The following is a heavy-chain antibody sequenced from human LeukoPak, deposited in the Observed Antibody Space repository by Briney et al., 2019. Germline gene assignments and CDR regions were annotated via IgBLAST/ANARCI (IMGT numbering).Heavy chain of an antibody. Sequence: SETLSLTCTVSGGSISSSSYYWGWIRQPPGKGLEWIGSINYSGSTYYNPSLKSRVTISVDTSKNQFSLKLSSVTAADTAVYYCARRGYDSSGYSDWGQGTLVTVSS. CDR3: ARRGYDSSGYSD. V-gene: IGHV4-39*01. D-gene: IGHD3-22*01. CDR1: GGSISSSSYY. J-gene: IGHJ4*02. CDR2: INYSGST.